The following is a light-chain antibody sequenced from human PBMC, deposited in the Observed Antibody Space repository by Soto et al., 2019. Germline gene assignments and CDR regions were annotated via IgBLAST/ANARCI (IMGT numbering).Light chain of an antibody. J-gene: IGLJ2*01. CDR1: SGHSSYA. CDR3: QTWGTGIMV. Sequence: QSVLTQSPSASASLGVSVKLTCTLSSGHSSYAIAWHQQQPEKGPRYLMKLNSDGSHSKGDGIPDRFSGSSSGADRYLTISRLPSEDEADYYCQTWGTGIMVFGGGTKLTVL. V-gene: IGLV4-69*01. CDR2: LNSDGSH.